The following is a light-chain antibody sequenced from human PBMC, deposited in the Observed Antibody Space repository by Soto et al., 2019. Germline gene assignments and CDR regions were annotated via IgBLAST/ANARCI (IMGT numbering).Light chain of an antibody. Sequence: QSALTQPPSASGSPGQSVTISCTGTSNDVGGYNYVSWYQQHPGKAPKLIIHEVSKRPSGVPDRFSGSKSGNTASLTVSGLQAEDEAEYYCSSYVGSMTLLFGGGTKLTVL. CDR3: SSYVGSMTLL. CDR1: SNDVGGYNY. CDR2: EVS. J-gene: IGLJ2*01. V-gene: IGLV2-8*01.